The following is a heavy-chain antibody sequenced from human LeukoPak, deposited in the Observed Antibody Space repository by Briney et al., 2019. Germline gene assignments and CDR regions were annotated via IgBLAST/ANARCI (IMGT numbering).Heavy chain of an antibody. CDR2: LYHSGIT. CDR1: GYSITSGYY. CDR3: ARTDVVRGIITYFYGMDV. J-gene: IGHJ6*04. V-gene: IGHV4-38-2*01. Sequence: PSETLSLTCAVSGYSITSGYYWGWIRQPPGKGLEWIGSLYHSGITYYNPSLKSRVIISVDTSKNQFSLKLTSVTAADTAVYYCARTDVVRGIITYFYGMDVWGKGTTVTVSS. D-gene: IGHD3-10*01.